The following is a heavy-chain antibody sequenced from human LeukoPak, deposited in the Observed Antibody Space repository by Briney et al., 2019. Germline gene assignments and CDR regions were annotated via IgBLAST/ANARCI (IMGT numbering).Heavy chain of an antibody. Sequence: ASVKVSCKASGYTFSGYYLHWVRQAPGQGLEWMGRINPNSGGTNYAQKFQGRVTMTTDTSTSTAYMELRSLRSDDTAVYYCARCIAGWFDPWGQGTLVTVSS. J-gene: IGHJ5*02. CDR2: INPNSGGT. V-gene: IGHV1-2*06. CDR1: GYTFSGYY. D-gene: IGHD6-13*01. CDR3: ARCIAGWFDP.